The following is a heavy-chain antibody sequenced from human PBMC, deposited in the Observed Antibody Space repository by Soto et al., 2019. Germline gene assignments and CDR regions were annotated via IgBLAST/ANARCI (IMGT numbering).Heavy chain of an antibody. CDR2: IIPIFGTA. Sequence: QVQLVQSGAEVKKPGSSVKVSCKASGGTFSSYAISWVRQAPGQGLERMGGIIPIFGTANYAQKFQGRVTITADESTSTAYMELSSLRSEDTAVYYCARSYYYDSSGYYYWFDPWGQGTLVTVSS. J-gene: IGHJ5*02. CDR1: GGTFSSYA. D-gene: IGHD3-22*01. CDR3: ARSYYYDSSGYYYWFDP. V-gene: IGHV1-69*01.